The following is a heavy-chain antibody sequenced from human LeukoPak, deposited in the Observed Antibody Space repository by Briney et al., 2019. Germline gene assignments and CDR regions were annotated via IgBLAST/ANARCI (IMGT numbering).Heavy chain of an antibody. CDR3: ARSTLVNWGWDYFDF. J-gene: IGHJ4*02. Sequence: GASVKVSCKASGYTFTGYYIHWVRQAPGQGLEWMGWINPDTGATNYPQKFLGRVTLTRDTSISTAYMELSGLRSDDTAVYYCARSTLVNWGWDYFDFWGQGTLVTVSS. V-gene: IGHV1-2*02. CDR1: GYTFTGYY. D-gene: IGHD7-27*01. CDR2: INPDTGAT.